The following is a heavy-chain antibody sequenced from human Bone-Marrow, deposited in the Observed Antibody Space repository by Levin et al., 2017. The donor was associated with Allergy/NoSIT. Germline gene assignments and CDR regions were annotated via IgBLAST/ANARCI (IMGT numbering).Heavy chain of an antibody. CDR3: VRDVSGFEAFDI. CDR1: GFSFSDYP. CDR2: VSIKTSYK. D-gene: IGHD3-22*01. J-gene: IGHJ3*02. V-gene: IGHV3-21*01. Sequence: PGGSLRLSCEASGFSFSDYPMNWVRQAPGKGLEWVSLVSIKTSYKYYLESVRGRFTISRDDAKNSLYLQMDSLRAEDTAVYYCVRDVSGFEAFDIWGQGTMVTVSS.